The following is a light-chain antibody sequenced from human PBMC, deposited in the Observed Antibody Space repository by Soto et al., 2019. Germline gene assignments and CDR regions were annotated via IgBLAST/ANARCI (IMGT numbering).Light chain of an antibody. J-gene: IGKJ4*01. CDR2: KAS. CDR3: LQYLNYPLT. Sequence: EVNESPSTLSASVGDRVTITCRASQNIRSELAWYEQKKGKGAKLLIYKASSLDSGVPSRFSVTVSGTELTITVRSLQPDDGATYDGLQYLNYPLTFGGGTKVDIK. V-gene: IGKV1-5*03. CDR1: QNIRSE.